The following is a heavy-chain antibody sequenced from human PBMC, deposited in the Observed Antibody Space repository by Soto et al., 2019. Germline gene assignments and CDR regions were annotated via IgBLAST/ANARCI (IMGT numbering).Heavy chain of an antibody. CDR2: ISYDGSNK. D-gene: IGHD3-22*01. J-gene: IGHJ6*02. V-gene: IGHV3-30*03. CDR1: GFTFSSYG. CDR3: ARERNYDSSGYSYYYGMDV. Sequence: GGSLRLSCAASGFTFSSYGMHWVRQAPGKGLEWVAVISYDGSNKYYADSVKGRFTISRDNSKNTLYLQMNSLRAEDTAVYYCARERNYDSSGYSYYYGMDVWGQGTTVTVSS.